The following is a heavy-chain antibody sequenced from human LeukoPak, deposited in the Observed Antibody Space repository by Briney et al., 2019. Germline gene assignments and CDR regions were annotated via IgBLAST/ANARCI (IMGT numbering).Heavy chain of an antibody. CDR3: VRQGPLGVVLRVSTRMYFHH. CDR2: IYYTGST. J-gene: IGHJ1*01. D-gene: IGHD2-8*01. Sequence: SETLSLTCGVSGGSIKSSNYYWGWIRQPPGKGPEGIGPIYYTGSTYYSSSLETRVTISAHTSNNQFSLRLTCVTATCAVVSYCVRQGPLGVVLRVSTRMYFHHWGEGTLVSVSA. CDR1: GGSIKSSNYY. V-gene: IGHV4-39*01.